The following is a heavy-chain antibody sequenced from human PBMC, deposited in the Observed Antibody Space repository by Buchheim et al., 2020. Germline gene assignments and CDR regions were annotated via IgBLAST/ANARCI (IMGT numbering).Heavy chain of an antibody. J-gene: IGHJ4*02. Sequence: QVQLQESGPGLVKPSETLSLICTVSGDSISTYYWSWSRQPPGKGLEWIGYIYYSGGGGGTNYNPSLKSRVTISVDTSKNHFSLKVNSVTAADTAVYYCARLSLFGYAMEWGQGTL. CDR2: IYYSGGGGGT. D-gene: IGHD5-18*01. V-gene: IGHV4-59*01. CDR1: GDSISTYY. CDR3: ARLSLFGYAME.